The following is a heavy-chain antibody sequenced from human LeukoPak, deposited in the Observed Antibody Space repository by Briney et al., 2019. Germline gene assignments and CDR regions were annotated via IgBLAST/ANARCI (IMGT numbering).Heavy chain of an antibody. CDR3: AREGRQQLAEIIAY. CDR2: ISSSSSYI. CDR1: GFTFSSYS. Sequence: GGSLRLSCAASGFTFSSYSMNWVRQAPGKGLEWVSSISSSSSYIYYADSVKGRFTISKDNAKNSLYLQMNSLRAEDTAVYYCAREGRQQLAEIIAYWGQGTLVTVSS. J-gene: IGHJ4*02. V-gene: IGHV3-21*01. D-gene: IGHD6-13*01.